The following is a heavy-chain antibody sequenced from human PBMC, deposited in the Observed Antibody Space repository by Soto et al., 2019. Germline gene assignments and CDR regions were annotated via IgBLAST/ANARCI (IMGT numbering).Heavy chain of an antibody. J-gene: IGHJ6*02. CDR1: GFTVTSNH. Sequence: EVQLVESGGGLFQPGGSLRLSCAASGFTVTSNHLSWVRQAPGKGLEWVSLIYSGSTTYYADSVRGRFTISRDNANNTLFLHLSSLRVEDTAVYYFSRISYDYYYFYGMDVWGQGTTVTV. D-gene: IGHD3-3*01. V-gene: IGHV3-53*01. CDR3: SRISYDYYYFYGMDV. CDR2: IYSGSTT.